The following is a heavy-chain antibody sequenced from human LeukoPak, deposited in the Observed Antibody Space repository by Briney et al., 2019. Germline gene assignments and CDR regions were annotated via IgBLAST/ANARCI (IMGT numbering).Heavy chain of an antibody. CDR2: ISYDGSNK. D-gene: IGHD3-10*01. CDR3: ARDGGSGSCSPTDY. V-gene: IGHV3-30-3*01. J-gene: IGHJ4*02. CDR1: GFTFSSYA. Sequence: PGGSLRLSCAASGFTFSSYAMHWVRQAPGKGLEWVAVISYDGSNKYYADSVKGRFTISRDNSKNTLYLQMNSLRAEDTAVYYCARDGGSGSCSPTDYWGQGTLVTVSS.